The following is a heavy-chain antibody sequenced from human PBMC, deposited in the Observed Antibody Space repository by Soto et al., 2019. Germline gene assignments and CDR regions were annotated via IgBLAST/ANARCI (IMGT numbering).Heavy chain of an antibody. CDR1: GGSISSGGYS. Sequence: SETLSLTCAVSGGSISSGGYSWSWIRQPPGKGLEWIGYIYHSGSTYYNPSLKSRVTISVGRSKNQFSLKLSSVTAADTAVYYCARGPSTAAGMVFDYWGQGTLVTVSS. D-gene: IGHD6-13*01. CDR2: IYHSGST. V-gene: IGHV4-30-2*01. CDR3: ARGPSTAAGMVFDY. J-gene: IGHJ4*02.